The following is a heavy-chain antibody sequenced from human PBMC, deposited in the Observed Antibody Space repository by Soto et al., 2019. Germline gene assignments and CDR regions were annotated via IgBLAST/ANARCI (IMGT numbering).Heavy chain of an antibody. Sequence: QVQLVESGGGVVQPGRSLRLSCAASGFTFSSYGLHWVRQAPGKGLEWVAVISYDGSNKYYADSVKGRFTISRDNSKNPLYLQMNSLRAEDTAVYCAKDKRAVMVTAPFDYWGQGTLVTVSS. CDR1: GFTFSSYG. CDR2: ISYDGSNK. D-gene: IGHD2-21*02. J-gene: IGHJ4*02. V-gene: IGHV3-30*18. CDR3: AKDKRAVMVTAPFDY.